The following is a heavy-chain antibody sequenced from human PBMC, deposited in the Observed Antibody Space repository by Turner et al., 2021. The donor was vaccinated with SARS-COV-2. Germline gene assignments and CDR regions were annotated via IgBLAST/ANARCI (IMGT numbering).Heavy chain of an antibody. CDR3: ARGDCSGGSCYDLDY. V-gene: IGHV1-8*01. CDR2: MNPNSGNP. CDR1: GYTFTSYD. D-gene: IGHD2-15*01. Sequence: QEQLVQSGAAVKKPRASVMVSCKASGYTFTSYDINWVRQATGQGLEWMGCMNPNSGNPGYAQKFQGRVTMTRNTSICTAYMELSSLGSADTAVYYCARGDCSGGSCYDLDYWGQGTLVTVSS. J-gene: IGHJ4*02.